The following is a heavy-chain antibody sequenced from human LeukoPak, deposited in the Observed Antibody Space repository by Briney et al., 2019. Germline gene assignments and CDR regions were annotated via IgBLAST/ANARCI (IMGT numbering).Heavy chain of an antibody. CDR1: GFTFSSYS. J-gene: IGHJ5*02. CDR3: ASSNELIFDP. V-gene: IGHV3-21*01. Sequence: GGSLRLSCAASGFTFSSYSMNWVRQAPGKGLEWVSSISSSSSYIYYADSVKGRFTISRDNARNSLYLQMNSLRAEDTAVYYCASSNELIFDPWGQGTLVTVSS. CDR2: ISSSSSYI. D-gene: IGHD4-11*01.